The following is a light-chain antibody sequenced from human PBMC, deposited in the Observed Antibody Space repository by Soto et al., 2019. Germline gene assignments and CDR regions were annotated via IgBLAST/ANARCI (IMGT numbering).Light chain of an antibody. CDR2: GAS. V-gene: IGKV3-15*01. Sequence: IVMTQSPATLSVSPGERATLSCRASQSVSSNLAWYQQKPGQAPRLLIYGASTRATGIPARFSGSGSGTEITLTISSLQSEDFAVYYCQQYNNWWTFGQGTKVDIK. CDR3: QQYNNWWT. CDR1: QSVSSN. J-gene: IGKJ1*01.